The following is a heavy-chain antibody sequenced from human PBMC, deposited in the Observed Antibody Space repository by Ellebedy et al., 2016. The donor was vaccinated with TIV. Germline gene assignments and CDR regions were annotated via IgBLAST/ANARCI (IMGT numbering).Heavy chain of an antibody. CDR1: GGSMSSYF. V-gene: IGHV4-59*13. J-gene: IGHJ3*02. D-gene: IGHD3-22*01. CDR2: IYSSGTA. CDR3: ARGRRGLATYTYYYADI. Sequence: SETLSLTXTVSGGSMSSYFWIWIRQAPGEALEWIGYIYSSGTANYNPSLKSRVSMSVDTSKNHFSLKLNSVTAADTAFYYCARGRRGLATYTYYYADIWGQGTMVTVSS.